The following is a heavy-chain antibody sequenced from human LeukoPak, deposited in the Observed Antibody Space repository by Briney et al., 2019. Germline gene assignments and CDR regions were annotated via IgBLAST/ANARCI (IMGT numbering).Heavy chain of an antibody. V-gene: IGHV1-2*02. Sequence: ASVKVSCKASGYTFTDYYLHWVRQAPGQGLEWMGWINPDTGGPNYAQKFQGRVTMTRDTSITTAYMELSWLRSDDTAVYYCVRESGGTLNYFDFWAQETLATVS. D-gene: IGHD2-15*01. J-gene: IGHJ4*02. CDR2: INPDTGGP. CDR3: VRESGGTLNYFDF. CDR1: GYTFTDYY.